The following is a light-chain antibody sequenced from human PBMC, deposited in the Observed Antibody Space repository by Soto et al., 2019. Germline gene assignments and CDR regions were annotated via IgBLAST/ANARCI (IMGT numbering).Light chain of an antibody. J-gene: IGKJ5*01. CDR2: GPS. Sequence: EIVITESPATLSVSPGGRATLSCRASQSVSYNLAWYQHKPGQAPRLLIYGPSTRVTGIPARFSGSGSGTEFTLTSSSLQSEDFAVYYCQQDGSSTFGQGTRLE. V-gene: IGKV3-15*01. CDR3: QQDGSST. CDR1: QSVSYN.